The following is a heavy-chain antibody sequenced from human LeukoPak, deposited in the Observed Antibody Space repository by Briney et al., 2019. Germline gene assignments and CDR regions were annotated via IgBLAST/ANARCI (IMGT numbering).Heavy chain of an antibody. J-gene: IGHJ3*02. D-gene: IGHD3-22*01. Sequence: PGGSLRLSCAASGFTFSSYWMSWVRQAPGKWLEWVANIKQDGSEKYYVDSVKGRFTISRDNAKNSLYLQMNSLRAEDTAVYYCARDRRFVNWDSSGEKAFDIWGQGTMVTVSS. CDR2: IKQDGSEK. CDR1: GFTFSSYW. V-gene: IGHV3-7*01. CDR3: ARDRRFVNWDSSGEKAFDI.